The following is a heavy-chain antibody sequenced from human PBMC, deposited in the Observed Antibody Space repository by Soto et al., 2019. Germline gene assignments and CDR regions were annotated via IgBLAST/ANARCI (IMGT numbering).Heavy chain of an antibody. CDR2: ISYDGSNK. CDR1: GFTFSSYA. Sequence: PGGSLRLSCAASGFTFSSYAMHWVCQAPGKGLEWVSFISYDGSNKYYADSVKGQFTISRHNSENTVYMQMNSLRTDDTAVYYGARDRSMDVSGQGTTATVSS. J-gene: IGHJ6*02. V-gene: IGHV3-30-3*01. CDR3: ARDRSMDV.